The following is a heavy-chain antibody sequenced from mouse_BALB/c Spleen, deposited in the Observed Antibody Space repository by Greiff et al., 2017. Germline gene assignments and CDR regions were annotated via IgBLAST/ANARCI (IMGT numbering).Heavy chain of an antibody. CDR1: GFSFSSFG. V-gene: IGHV5-17*02. Sequence: EVQRVESGGGLVQPGGSRKLSCAASGFSFSSFGMHWVRQAPEKGLEWVAYISSGSSTIYYADTVKGRFTISRDNPKNTLFLQMTSLRSEDTAMYYCAREEANPPFAYWGQGTLVTVSA. D-gene: IGHD6-1*01. J-gene: IGHJ3*01. CDR2: ISSGSSTI. CDR3: AREEANPPFAY.